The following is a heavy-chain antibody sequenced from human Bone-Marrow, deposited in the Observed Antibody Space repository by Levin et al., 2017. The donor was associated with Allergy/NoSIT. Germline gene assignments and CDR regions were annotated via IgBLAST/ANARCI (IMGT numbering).Heavy chain of an antibody. V-gene: IGHV3-30*18. Sequence: LSLTCAASGFTFSSYGMHWVRQAPGKGLEWVAVISYDGSNKYYADSVKGRFTISRDNSKNTLYLQMNSLRAEDTAVYYCAKVRPKLGCSGGSGYVDYWGQGTLVTVSS. CDR1: GFTFSSYG. CDR3: AKVRPKLGCSGGSGYVDY. J-gene: IGHJ4*02. CDR2: ISYDGSNK. D-gene: IGHD2-15*01.